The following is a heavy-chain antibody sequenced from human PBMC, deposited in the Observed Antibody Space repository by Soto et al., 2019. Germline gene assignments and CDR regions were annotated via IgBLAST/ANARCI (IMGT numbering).Heavy chain of an antibody. V-gene: IGHV1-18*01. CDR1: GYTFTSYG. Sequence: ASVKVSCKASGYTFTSYGISWVRQAPGQGLEWMGWISAYNGNTNYAQKLQGRVTMTTDTSTSTAYMELRSLRSDDTAVYYCARDRGISWSGSGTYYRSGEIDYWGQGTLVTVSS. CDR3: ARDRGISWSGSGTYYRSGEIDY. J-gene: IGHJ4*02. CDR2: ISAYNGNT. D-gene: IGHD3-10*01.